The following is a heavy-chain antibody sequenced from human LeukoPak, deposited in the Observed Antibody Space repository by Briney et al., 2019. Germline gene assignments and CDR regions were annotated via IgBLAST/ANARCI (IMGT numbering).Heavy chain of an antibody. V-gene: IGHV4-31*03. CDR1: GGSISSGGYY. CDR3: ARHAYSSSWSFFDY. Sequence: SETLSLTCTVSGGSISSGGYYWSWIRQHPGKGLEWIGYIYYSGSTYYNPSLKSRVTISVDTSKNQFSLKLSSVTAADTAVYYCARHAYSSSWSFFDYWGQGTLVTVSS. D-gene: IGHD6-13*01. J-gene: IGHJ4*02. CDR2: IYYSGST.